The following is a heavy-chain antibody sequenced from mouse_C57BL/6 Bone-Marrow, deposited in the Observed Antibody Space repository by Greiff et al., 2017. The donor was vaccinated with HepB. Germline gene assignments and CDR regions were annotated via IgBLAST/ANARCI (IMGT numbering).Heavy chain of an antibody. J-gene: IGHJ2*01. Sequence: QVQLQQPGAELVKPGASVKLSCKASGYTFTSYWMQWVKQRPGQGLEWIGKIDPSDSYTNYNQKFKGKATLTVDTSSSTAYMQLSSLTSEDSAVYYCARPDPGYWGQGTTLTVSS. CDR2: IDPSDSYT. CDR1: GYTFTSYW. CDR3: ARPDPGY. V-gene: IGHV1-50*01.